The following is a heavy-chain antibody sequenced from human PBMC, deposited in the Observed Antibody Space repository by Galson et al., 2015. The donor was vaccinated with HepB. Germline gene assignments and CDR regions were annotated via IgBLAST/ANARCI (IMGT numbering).Heavy chain of an antibody. D-gene: IGHD1-26*01. J-gene: IGHJ6*02. CDR3: ARSLVGYYYYGMDV. Sequence: SLRLSCAASGFTFSSYGMHWVRQAPGKGLEWVAVIWYDGSNKYYADSVKGRFTISRDNSKNTLYLQMNSLRAEDTAVYYCARSLVGYYYYGMDVWGQGTTVTVSS. CDR1: GFTFSSYG. V-gene: IGHV3-33*01. CDR2: IWYDGSNK.